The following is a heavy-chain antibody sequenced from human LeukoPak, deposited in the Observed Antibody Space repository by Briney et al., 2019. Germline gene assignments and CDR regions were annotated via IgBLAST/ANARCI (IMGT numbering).Heavy chain of an antibody. Sequence: ASVKVSCKASGYTFTSYYMHWVRQAPGQGVEWMGIINPSGGSTSYAQKFQGRVTMTRDTSTSTVYMELSSLRSEDTAVYFCARARAALRYFERGGPDYWGQGTLVAVSS. CDR1: GYTFTSYY. D-gene: IGHD3-9*01. J-gene: IGHJ4*02. V-gene: IGHV1-46*01. CDR3: ARARAALRYFERGGPDY. CDR2: INPSGGST.